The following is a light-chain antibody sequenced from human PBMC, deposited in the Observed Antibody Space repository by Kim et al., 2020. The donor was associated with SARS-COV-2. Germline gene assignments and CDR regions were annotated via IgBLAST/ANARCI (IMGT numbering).Light chain of an antibody. CDR2: DVS. CDR3: LSYTSSASYI. V-gene: IGLV2-14*03. CDR1: SSDIGTYNY. Sequence: QSALTQPASVSGSPGQSVTISCTGTSSDIGTYNYVSWYQQHPGKAPKLMIYDVSNWPSGVANRFSGSKSGNTASLAISGLQAEDEADYYCLSYTSSASYIFGAGTKVTVL. J-gene: IGLJ1*01.